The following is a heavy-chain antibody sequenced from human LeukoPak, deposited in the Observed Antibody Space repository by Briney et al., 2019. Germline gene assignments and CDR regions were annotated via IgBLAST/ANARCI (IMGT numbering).Heavy chain of an antibody. V-gene: IGHV3-30-3*01. D-gene: IGHD6-13*01. Sequence: GGSLRLSCAASGFTFSSYAMHWVRQAPGKGLEWVAVISYDGSNKYYADSVKGRFTISRDNSKNTLYLQMNSLRAEDTAVYYCARDRYSSSWDKLDYWGQGTLVTVSS. CDR1: GFTFSSYA. CDR2: ISYDGSNK. CDR3: ARDRYSSSWDKLDY. J-gene: IGHJ4*02.